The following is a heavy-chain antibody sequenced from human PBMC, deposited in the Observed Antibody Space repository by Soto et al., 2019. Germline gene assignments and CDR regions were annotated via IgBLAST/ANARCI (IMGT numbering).Heavy chain of an antibody. D-gene: IGHD5-18*01. CDR2: IIPIPGIA. J-gene: IGHJ4*02. CDR3: ATVPTLQLWSRGFDC. V-gene: IGHV1-69*02. CDR1: GGTFSSYT. Sequence: GASVKVSCKASGGTFSSYTISWVRQAPGQGLEWMGRIIPIPGIANYAQKFQGRVTITADKSTSAAYMELSSLRSEDTAVYYCATVPTLQLWSRGFDCWGQGTLVTVSS.